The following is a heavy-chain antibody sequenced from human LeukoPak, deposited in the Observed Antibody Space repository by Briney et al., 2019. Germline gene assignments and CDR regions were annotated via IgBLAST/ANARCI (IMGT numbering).Heavy chain of an antibody. D-gene: IGHD3-3*01. J-gene: IGHJ4*02. CDR2: ISAYNGNT. CDR3: AREGETSLPTIFDVVTVFDF. CDR1: GYTFTSYG. V-gene: IGHV1-18*01. Sequence: ASVKVSCKASGYTFTSYGISWVRQAPGQGLEWMGWISAYNGNTNYAQKLQGRVTMTTDTSTSTAYMELRSLRSDDTAVYYCAREGETSLPTIFDVVTVFDFWGQGTLVTVSS.